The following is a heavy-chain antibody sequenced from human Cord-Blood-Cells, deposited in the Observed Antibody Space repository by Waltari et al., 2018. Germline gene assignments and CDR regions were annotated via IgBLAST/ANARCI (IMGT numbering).Heavy chain of an antibody. CDR3: ARATYYDFWRGYDY. CDR2: INPSGGST. CDR1: GYTLTSYY. Sequence: VQLVQSGAEVKKSGASVKVYCKASGYTLTSYYQNWVREAPGQGLEWMGRINPSGGSTSYAQKFQCRVTMTSDTATSTVYMELSSLRSEDTAVYYCARATYYDFWRGYDYWGQGTLVTVSS. D-gene: IGHD3-3*01. J-gene: IGHJ4*02. V-gene: IGHV1-46*01.